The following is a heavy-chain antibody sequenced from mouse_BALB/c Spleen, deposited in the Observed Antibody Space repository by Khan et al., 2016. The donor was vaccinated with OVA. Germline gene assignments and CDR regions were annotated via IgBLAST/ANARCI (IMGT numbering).Heavy chain of an antibody. Sequence: EVQLVESGGGLVKPGGSLKLSCSASGFTFSNFGMSWIRQAPDKGLEWVAYISGDSNTTYYPATVKGRFTISRDNPRNTLFLQMTSLRSEDTAKDYCASSYSYRDYFDQWGQGTTLTVS. D-gene: IGHD1-1*01. CDR3: ASSYSYRDYFDQ. V-gene: IGHV5-17*02. CDR2: ISGDSNTT. J-gene: IGHJ2*01. CDR1: GFTFSNFG.